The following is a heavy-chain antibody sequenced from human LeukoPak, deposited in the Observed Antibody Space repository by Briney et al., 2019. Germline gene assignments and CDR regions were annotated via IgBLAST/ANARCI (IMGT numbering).Heavy chain of an antibody. CDR1: GFTVSSNY. V-gene: IGHV3-66*01. J-gene: IGHJ3*02. CDR2: IYSGGST. Sequence: GGSLRLSCAASGFTVSSNYMSWVRQAPGKGLEWVSVIYSGGSTYYADSVKGRFTLSRDNSKNTLYLQMNSVRAEDTAVYYCARDGFSSGYPYDAFDIWGQGTMVTVSS. D-gene: IGHD3-22*01. CDR3: ARDGFSSGYPYDAFDI.